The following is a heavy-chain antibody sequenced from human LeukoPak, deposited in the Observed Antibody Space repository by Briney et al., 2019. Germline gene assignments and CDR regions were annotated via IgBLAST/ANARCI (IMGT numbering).Heavy chain of an antibody. CDR3: ARAKGYCSSTSCYYWFDP. CDR1: GGSISSGGYS. V-gene: IGHV4-30-2*01. J-gene: IGHJ5*02. CDR2: IYHSGST. Sequence: PSQTLSLTCAVSGGSISSGGYSRSWIRQPPGKGLEWIGYIYHSGSTYYNPSLKSRVTISVDRSKNQFSLKLSSVTAADTAVYYCARAKGYCSSTSCYYWFDPWGQGTLVTVSS. D-gene: IGHD2-2*01.